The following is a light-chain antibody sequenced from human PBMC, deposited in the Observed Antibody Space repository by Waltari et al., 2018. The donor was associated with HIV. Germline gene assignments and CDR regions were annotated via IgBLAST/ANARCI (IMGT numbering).Light chain of an antibody. Sequence: QSALTQHPSASGSPGQSVTISCTGTSNDVGGYNYVSWYQQHPGKAPKLMIYDVNRRPSGVPDRFSGSKSGNTASLTVSGLQAEDEADYFCSSYAGSSSFVFGTGTKVTVL. CDR1: SNDVGGYNY. V-gene: IGLV2-8*01. J-gene: IGLJ1*01. CDR2: DVN. CDR3: SSYAGSSSFV.